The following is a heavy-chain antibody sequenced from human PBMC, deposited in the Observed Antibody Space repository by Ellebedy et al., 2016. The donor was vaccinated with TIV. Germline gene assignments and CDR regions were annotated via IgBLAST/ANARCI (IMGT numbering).Heavy chain of an antibody. Sequence: GESLKISCAASGFTFSRAWMNWVRQAPGKGPECVANIKQDGSEKYYVDSVKGRFTISRDNAKNSLYLQMNSLRAEDTAVYFCARSRGVSYWGQGTLVTVSS. D-gene: IGHD2-8*01. CDR1: GFTFSRAW. J-gene: IGHJ4*02. CDR3: ARSRGVSY. V-gene: IGHV3-7*03. CDR2: IKQDGSEK.